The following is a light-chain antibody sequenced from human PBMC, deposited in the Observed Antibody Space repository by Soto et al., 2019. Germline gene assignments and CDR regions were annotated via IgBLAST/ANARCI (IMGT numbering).Light chain of an antibody. J-gene: IGKJ4*01. CDR1: QSVRSDY. Sequence: EIVLTQSPATLSLSPGDRATLSCRASQSVRSDYFAWYQQKPGQAPRVIIFGVSTRATAIPDRFSGSGSGTDFTLTISRLEPEDFALYYCQQYGNSPLTFGGGTKVEI. CDR2: GVS. V-gene: IGKV3-20*01. CDR3: QQYGNSPLT.